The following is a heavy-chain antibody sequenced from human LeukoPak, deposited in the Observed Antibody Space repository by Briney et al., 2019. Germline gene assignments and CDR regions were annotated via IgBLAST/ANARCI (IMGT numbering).Heavy chain of an antibody. Sequence: PGGSLRLSCAASGFAFSTYAMSWVRQAPGKGLEWVSGISGSGGSTYYADSVKGRFTISRDNSKNTLYLQVDSLRVEDAAVYYCAKDGLAAWELRRLELGPFHDWGQGSLVTVSS. CDR3: AKDGLAAWELRRLELGPFHD. CDR1: GFAFSTYA. CDR2: ISGSGGST. J-gene: IGHJ4*02. D-gene: IGHD3-10*01. V-gene: IGHV3-23*01.